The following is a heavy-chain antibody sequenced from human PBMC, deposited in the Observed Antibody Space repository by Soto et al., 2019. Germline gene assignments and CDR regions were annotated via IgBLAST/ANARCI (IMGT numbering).Heavy chain of an antibody. Sequence: GGSLRLSCRASGLAFGNYAMNWVRQVPGRGLEWVAGVSTNGRSTYYADSVRGRFTISRDNSKITVYLQMNSLRAEDTAVYYCAKDQAFNYFYGMDVWGQGTTVTVSS. CDR1: GLAFGNYA. CDR3: AKDQAFNYFYGMDV. D-gene: IGHD3-3*02. J-gene: IGHJ6*02. CDR2: VSTNGRST. V-gene: IGHV3-23*01.